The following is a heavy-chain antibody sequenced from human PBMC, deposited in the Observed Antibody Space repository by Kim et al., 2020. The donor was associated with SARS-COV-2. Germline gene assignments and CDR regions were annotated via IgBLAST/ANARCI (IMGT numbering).Heavy chain of an antibody. Sequence: SETLSLTCTVSGGSISSGDYYWSWIRQPPGKGLEWIGYIYYSGSTYYNPSLKSRVTISVDTSKNQFSLKLSSVTAADTAVYYCARGAPASYDSGGGFDYWGQGTLVTVSS. V-gene: IGHV4-30-4*01. D-gene: IGHD3-22*01. J-gene: IGHJ4*02. CDR1: GGSISSGDYY. CDR2: IYYSGST. CDR3: ARGAPASYDSGGGFDY.